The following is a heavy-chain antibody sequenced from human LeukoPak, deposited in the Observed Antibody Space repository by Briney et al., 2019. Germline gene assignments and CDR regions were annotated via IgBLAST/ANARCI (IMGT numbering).Heavy chain of an antibody. CDR2: INGDGSWT. D-gene: IGHD2-2*02. Sequence: GGFLRLSCAASGFTFSSYAMSWVRQAPGKGLVWVSHINGDGSWTTYADSVKGRFTISKDNAKNTVYLQMNNLRAEDTAVYYCVSFYKTYWGRGTLVTVSS. J-gene: IGHJ4*02. V-gene: IGHV3-74*01. CDR3: VSFYKTY. CDR1: GFTFSSYA.